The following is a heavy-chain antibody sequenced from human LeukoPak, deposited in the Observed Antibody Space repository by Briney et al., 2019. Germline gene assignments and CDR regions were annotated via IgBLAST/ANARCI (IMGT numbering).Heavy chain of an antibody. Sequence: SETLSLTCTVSGGSITSGDYYWSWIRQPPGKGLEWIGYVYYSGSTNYNPSLKSRVTISVDMSKNQFSLKLSSVTAADTAVYYCARHAHYYDSSGYFVYYFDYWGQGTLVTVSS. CDR3: ARHAHYYDSSGYFVYYFDY. V-gene: IGHV4-30-4*01. D-gene: IGHD3-22*01. CDR2: VYYSGST. CDR1: GGSITSGDYY. J-gene: IGHJ4*02.